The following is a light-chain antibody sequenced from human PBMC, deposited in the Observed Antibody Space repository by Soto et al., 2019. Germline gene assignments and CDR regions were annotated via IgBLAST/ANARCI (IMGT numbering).Light chain of an antibody. CDR1: QNINTW. CDR3: QQSFSTPPT. Sequence: DIQMSQSPSTVSASVGDRVTITCRASQNINTWLAWYQQKPGKAPKLLILKASSLESGVPSRFSGSGSGTDFTLTISSLQPEDFASYYCQQSFSTPPTFGQGTKVDIK. V-gene: IGKV1-5*03. J-gene: IGKJ1*01. CDR2: KAS.